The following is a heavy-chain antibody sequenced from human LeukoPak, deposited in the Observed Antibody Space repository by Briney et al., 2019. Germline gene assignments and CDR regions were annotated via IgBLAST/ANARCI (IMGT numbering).Heavy chain of an antibody. D-gene: IGHD1-26*01. CDR2: IYYSGST. CDR1: GGSINSYY. V-gene: IGHV4-59*01. Sequence: SETLSLTCTVSGGSINSYYWSWIRQPPGKGLEWIAYIYYSGSTSYNPSLESRVTISVDTSKNQFSLKLNSVTAADTAMYYCARLFHPALSGNYPFDYWGQGTLVTVSS. J-gene: IGHJ4*02. CDR3: ARLFHPALSGNYPFDY.